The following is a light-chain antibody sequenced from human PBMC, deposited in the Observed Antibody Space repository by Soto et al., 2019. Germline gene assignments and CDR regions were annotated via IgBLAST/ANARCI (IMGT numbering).Light chain of an antibody. CDR2: GAF. CDR1: QSVGSN. V-gene: IGKV3-15*01. J-gene: IGKJ2*01. Sequence: EIVLTQSPATLSVSPEERATLSCRTSQSVGSNLAWYQQKPGQAPRLLIYGAFIRAPGFPVTFRGTGSGSEFTLTISSLQSEDGALYYCQQYDKWPYTFGQGTNLEIK. CDR3: QQYDKWPYT.